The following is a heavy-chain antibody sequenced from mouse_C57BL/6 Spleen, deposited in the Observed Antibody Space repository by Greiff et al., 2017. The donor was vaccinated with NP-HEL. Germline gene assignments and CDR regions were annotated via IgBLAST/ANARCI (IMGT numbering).Heavy chain of an antibody. D-gene: IGHD1-1*01. J-gene: IGHJ1*03. CDR1: GYTFTSYW. V-gene: IGHV1-69*01. Sequence: QVHVKQPGAELVMPGASVKLSCKASGYTFTSYWMHWVQQRPGQGLEWIGEIDPSDSYTNYNQKFKGKSTLTVDKSSSTAYMQLSSLTSEDSAVYYCARKYYGSSYWYFDVWGTGTTVTVSS. CDR2: IDPSDSYT. CDR3: ARKYYGSSYWYFDV.